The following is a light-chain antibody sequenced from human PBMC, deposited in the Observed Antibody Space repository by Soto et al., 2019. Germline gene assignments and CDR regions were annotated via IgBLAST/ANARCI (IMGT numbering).Light chain of an antibody. J-gene: IGLJ1*01. CDR3: YSYAGSGYV. CDR2: EGS. CDR1: SSDVGTYNL. V-gene: IGLV2-23*01. Sequence: QPVLTQPASVSGSPGQSITISCTGTSSDVGTYNLVSWYQQHPGKAPKLMIYEGSKRPSGVSNRFSGSKSGNTASLTISGLQAEDEADYCCYSYAGSGYVFGTGTKLTVL.